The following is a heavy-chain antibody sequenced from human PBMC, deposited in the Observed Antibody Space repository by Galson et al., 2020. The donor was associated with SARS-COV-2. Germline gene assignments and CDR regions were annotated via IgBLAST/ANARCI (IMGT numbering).Heavy chain of an antibody. J-gene: IGHJ6*02. CDR1: GGSISSGGYY. CDR2: IYHSGSS. V-gene: IGHV4-39*07. Sequence: SETLSLTCTVSGGSISSGGYYWSWIRQPPGKGLEWLGEIYHSGSSNYNPSLKSRVTMSVDKSRNQFSLMLSSVTAADTAVYYCARGCSISYYYCQYGMDVGGRGTTVTVSS. D-gene: IGHD2-2*02. CDR3: ARGCSISYYYCQYGMDV.